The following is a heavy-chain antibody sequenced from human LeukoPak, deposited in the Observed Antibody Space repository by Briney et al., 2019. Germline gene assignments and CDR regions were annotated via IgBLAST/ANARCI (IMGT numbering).Heavy chain of an antibody. CDR1: GGSISSGDYY. D-gene: IGHD2-2*01. CDR2: IYYSGST. CDR3: ARASEVPAATYFDY. Sequence: SETLSLTCTVSGGSISSGDYYWSWIRQPPGKGLEWIGYIYYSGSTYYNPSLKSRVTISVDTSKNQFSLKLSSVTAADTAVYYCARASEVPAATYFDYWGQGTLVSVSS. V-gene: IGHV4-30-4*08. J-gene: IGHJ4*02.